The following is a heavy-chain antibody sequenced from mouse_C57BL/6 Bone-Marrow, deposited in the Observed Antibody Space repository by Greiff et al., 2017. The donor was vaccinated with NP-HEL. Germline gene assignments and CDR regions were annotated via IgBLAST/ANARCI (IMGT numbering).Heavy chain of an antibody. CDR2: ICPRSGNN. V-gene: IGHV1-81*01. CDR1: GYTFTSYG. D-gene: IGHD4-1*01. J-gene: IGHJ3*01. CDR3: ARDDWAWFAY. Sequence: QVQLQQSGAELARPGASVKLSCKASGYTFTSYGISWVKQRTGQGLEWIGEICPRSGNNYYNAKFKGKATLTADKSSSTAYMELRSLTSEESAVYFCARDDWAWFAYWGQGTLVTVSA.